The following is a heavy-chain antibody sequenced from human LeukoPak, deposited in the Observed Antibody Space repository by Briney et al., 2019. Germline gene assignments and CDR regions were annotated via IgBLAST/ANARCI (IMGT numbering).Heavy chain of an antibody. J-gene: IGHJ4*02. V-gene: IGHV3-48*01. Sequence: HTGGSLRLSCAASGFTFSSYSMNWVRQAPGKGLEWVSYISSSSTTIYYADSVKGRFTISRDNAKNSLYLQMNSLRAEDTAVYYCARSDNWNPYYFWYWGQGTLVTVSS. CDR1: GFTFSSYS. D-gene: IGHD1-20*01. CDR2: ISSSSTTI. CDR3: ARSDNWNPYYFWY.